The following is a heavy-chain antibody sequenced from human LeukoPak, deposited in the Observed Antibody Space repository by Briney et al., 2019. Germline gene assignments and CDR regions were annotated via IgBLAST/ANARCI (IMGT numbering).Heavy chain of an antibody. V-gene: IGHV1-69*13. CDR3: ARDFCSTSCNLVY. CDR1: GGTFTSYA. J-gene: IGHJ4*02. Sequence: GASVKVSCKASGGTFTSYAISWVRQAPGQGLEWMGGIIPIFGTANYAQKFQGRVTITADESTSTAYMELSSLRSEDTAMYYCARDFCSTSCNLVYWGQGTLVTVSS. D-gene: IGHD2-2*01. CDR2: IIPIFGTA.